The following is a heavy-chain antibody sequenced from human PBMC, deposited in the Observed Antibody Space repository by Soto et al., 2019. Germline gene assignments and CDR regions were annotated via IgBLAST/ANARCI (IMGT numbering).Heavy chain of an antibody. Sequence: EVQLVESGGGLVKPGGSLRLSCAVSGFSLSKAWMNWVRQAPGKGLEWVGRIKSRDDGGTTDYAAPVKDRFISSRDNSKNTLYLHMSSLKTEDTAVYYCATLGTYGSGSYYIIWVQGTLVTVSS. J-gene: IGHJ4*02. CDR2: IKSRDDGGTT. V-gene: IGHV3-15*07. CDR3: ATLGTYGSGSYYII. D-gene: IGHD3-10*01. CDR1: GFSLSKAW.